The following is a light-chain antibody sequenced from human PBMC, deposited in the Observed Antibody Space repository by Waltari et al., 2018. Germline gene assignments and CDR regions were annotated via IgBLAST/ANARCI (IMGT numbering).Light chain of an antibody. V-gene: IGKV1-5*03. Sequence: DIQMPQSPSTLSASVGDRVTITCRASQSISRWLAWCQQKPGKAPKLLIYKASSLASDVPSRFSGSGFGTDFTLTISSLQPDDFATYYCQHYYSDSRAFGQGTKVEVK. J-gene: IGKJ1*01. CDR3: QHYYSDSRA. CDR2: KAS. CDR1: QSISRW.